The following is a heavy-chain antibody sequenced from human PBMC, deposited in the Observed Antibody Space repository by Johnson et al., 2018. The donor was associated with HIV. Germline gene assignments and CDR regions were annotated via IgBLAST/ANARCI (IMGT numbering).Heavy chain of an antibody. CDR1: GFTFSSYA. J-gene: IGHJ3*02. V-gene: IGHV3-30-3*01. Sequence: QVQLVESGGGVVQPGRSLRLSCAASGFTFSSYAMHWVRQAPGKGLEWVALISYDGNNKYYADSVKGRFIISRDNTKNSLYLQMNSLRAEDTAVYYCARHHPASDAFDIWGQGTMVSVSS. D-gene: IGHD2-2*01. CDR2: ISYDGNNK. CDR3: ARHHPASDAFDI.